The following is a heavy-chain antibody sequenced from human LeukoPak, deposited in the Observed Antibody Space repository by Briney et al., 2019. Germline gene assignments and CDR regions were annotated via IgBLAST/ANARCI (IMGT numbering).Heavy chain of an antibody. CDR3: ASVNIYDFLTGGRGKQKKDWFDP. Sequence: SETLSLTCTVSGGSISSSSYYWGWIRQPPGKGLEWIGSIYYSGSTYYNPSLKSRVTISVDTSKNQFSLKLSSVTAADTAVYYCASVNIYDFLTGGRGKQKKDWFDPWGQGTLVTVSS. D-gene: IGHD3-9*01. CDR1: GGSISSSSYY. V-gene: IGHV4-39*01. J-gene: IGHJ5*02. CDR2: IYYSGST.